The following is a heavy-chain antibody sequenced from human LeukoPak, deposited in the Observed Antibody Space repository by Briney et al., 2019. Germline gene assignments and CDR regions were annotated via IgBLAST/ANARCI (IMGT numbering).Heavy chain of an antibody. V-gene: IGHV3-30*03. D-gene: IGHD3-10*01. J-gene: IGHJ4*02. CDR3: ARDLSPVVRASPMGY. Sequence: GGSLRLSCAASGFTVSSNYMSWVRQAPGKGLEWVALITYDGYYKYYSDSVKGRFTISSDTSKNTMYLQMNSLRAEDTAVYYCARDLSPVVRASPMGYWGQGTLVTVSS. CDR1: GFTVSSNY. CDR2: ITYDGYYK.